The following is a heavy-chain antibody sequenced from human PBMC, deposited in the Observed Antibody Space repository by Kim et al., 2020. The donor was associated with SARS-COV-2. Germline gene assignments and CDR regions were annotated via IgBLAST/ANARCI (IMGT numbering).Heavy chain of an antibody. J-gene: IGHJ6*01. CDR1: GFTFSSCA. Sequence: GGSLRLSCAASGFTFSSCAIHWVRQAPGKGLEWVAVISYDGSNKNYADSVKGRFAISRDNSKNTLYLQMNSLRAEDPALYYCAGDPWSRLRGVTYSYYGMDVWGQGTTFTVSS. CDR2: ISYDGSNK. V-gene: IGHV3-30*09. D-gene: IGHD3-10*01. CDR3: AGDPWSRLRGVTYSYYGMDV.